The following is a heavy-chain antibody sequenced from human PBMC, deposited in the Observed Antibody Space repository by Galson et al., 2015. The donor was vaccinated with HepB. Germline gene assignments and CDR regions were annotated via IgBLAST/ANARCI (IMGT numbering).Heavy chain of an antibody. D-gene: IGHD3-10*01. J-gene: IGHJ4*02. CDR3: AKSEWSIYYGSGSYIDY. Sequence: SLRLSCAASGFTFSSYGMHWVRQAPGKGLEWVAVISYDGSNKYYADSVKGRFTISRDNSKNTLYLQMNSLGAEDTAVYYCAKSEWSIYYGSGSYIDYWGQGTLVTVSS. CDR1: GFTFSSYG. V-gene: IGHV3-30*18. CDR2: ISYDGSNK.